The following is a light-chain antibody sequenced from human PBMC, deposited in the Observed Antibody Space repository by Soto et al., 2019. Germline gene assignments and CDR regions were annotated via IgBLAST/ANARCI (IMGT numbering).Light chain of an antibody. CDR3: MQALQMRA. V-gene: IGKV2-28*01. CDR2: LGS. J-gene: IGKJ1*01. CDR1: RSLLHSDGYNY. Sequence: DIVMTQSPLSLPVTPGEPASISCRSSRSLLHSDGYNYLDWYLQRPGQSPQLLIYLGSNRASGVPDRFSGSGSGTDFTLKISRVEAEDVGVYYCMQALQMRAFCQGTKVEIK.